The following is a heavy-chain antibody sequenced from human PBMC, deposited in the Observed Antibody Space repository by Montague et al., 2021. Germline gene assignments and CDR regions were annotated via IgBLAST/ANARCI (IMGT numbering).Heavy chain of an antibody. V-gene: IGHV6-1*01. J-gene: IGHJ4*02. CDR2: N. Sequence: NDYAVSVKSRVTINPDTSKNQFSLQLNSVTPEDSAVYYCAIAVSLGNFDYWGQGTLVTVSS. D-gene: IGHD2-8*01. CDR3: AIAVSLGNFDY.